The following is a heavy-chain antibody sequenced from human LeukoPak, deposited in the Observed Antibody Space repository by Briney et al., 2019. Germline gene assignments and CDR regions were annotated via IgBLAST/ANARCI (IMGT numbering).Heavy chain of an antibody. V-gene: IGHV1-2*02. D-gene: IGHD1-26*01. Sequence: GASVKVSCKASGYTFTGYYMHWVRQAPGQGLEWMGWINPNSGGTNYAQKFQGRVTMTRDTSISTAYMELRSLRSDDTAVYYCARARNIVVGATTDFDYWGQGTLVTVSS. CDR3: ARARNIVVGATTDFDY. CDR2: INPNSGGT. CDR1: GYTFTGYY. J-gene: IGHJ4*02.